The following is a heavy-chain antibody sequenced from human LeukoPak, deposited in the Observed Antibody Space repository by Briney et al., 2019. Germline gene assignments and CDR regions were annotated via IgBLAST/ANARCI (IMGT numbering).Heavy chain of an antibody. D-gene: IGHD3-9*01. Sequence: SETLSLTCAVYGGSFSGYYWSWIRQPPGKGLEWIGEINHSGSTNYNPSLKSRVTISLDTSKNQFSLQLNSVTPEDTAVYYCAREKRYFDWLPFDYWGQGTLVTVSS. V-gene: IGHV4-34*01. CDR2: INHSGST. J-gene: IGHJ4*02. CDR3: AREKRYFDWLPFDY. CDR1: GGSFSGYY.